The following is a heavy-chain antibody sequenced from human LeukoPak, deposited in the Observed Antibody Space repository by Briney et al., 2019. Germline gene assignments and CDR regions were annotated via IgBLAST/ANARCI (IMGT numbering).Heavy chain of an antibody. CDR1: GFTFSSYS. V-gene: IGHV3-21*01. J-gene: IGHJ5*02. CDR2: ISSSSYI. Sequence: GGSLRLSCAASGFTFSSYSMNWVRQAPGKGLEWVASISSSSYIYYADSVKGRFTISRDNAKNSLYLQMNSLRAEDTAVYYCARGGGKGVNWFDPWGQGTLVTVSS. D-gene: IGHD2-8*01. CDR3: ARGGGKGVNWFDP.